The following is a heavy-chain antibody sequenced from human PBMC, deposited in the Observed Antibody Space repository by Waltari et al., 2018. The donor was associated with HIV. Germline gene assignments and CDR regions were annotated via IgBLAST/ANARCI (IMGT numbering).Heavy chain of an antibody. CDR2: MSGNGGSR. J-gene: IGHJ4*02. V-gene: IGHV3-23*04. Sequence: EVQLVESGGGLVQPGESLRLSCAASGFTFGMYVMTWVRQAPGKVVSGGAGMSGNGGSRYYTDSVKGRFTISRDNAKKTLYLQMDSLRAEDTAVYYCAKVPVLPTGREDYWGQGTLVTVSS. D-gene: IGHD2-2*01. CDR1: GFTFGMYV. CDR3: AKVPVLPTGREDY.